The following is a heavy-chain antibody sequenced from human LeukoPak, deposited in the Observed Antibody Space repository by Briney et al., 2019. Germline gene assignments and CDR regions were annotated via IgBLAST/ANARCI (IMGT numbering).Heavy chain of an antibody. D-gene: IGHD3-22*01. V-gene: IGHV4-59*01. CDR3: ARTTYYSDSSGFFNWFDP. J-gene: IGHJ5*02. Sequence: SETLSLTCTVSGGSISSYYWSWIRQPPGKGLEWVGFTYYGGTTNYNPSLKSRVTISADMSKNQFSLRLRSLTAADTAVYYCARTTYYSDSSGFFNWFDPWGQGTLVTVSS. CDR2: TYYGGTT. CDR1: GGSISSYY.